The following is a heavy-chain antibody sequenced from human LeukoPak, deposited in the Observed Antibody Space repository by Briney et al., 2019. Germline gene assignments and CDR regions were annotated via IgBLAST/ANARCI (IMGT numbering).Heavy chain of an antibody. D-gene: IGHD2-15*01. Sequence: SETLSLTCTVSDGSISSYYWTWIRQPPGKGLEWIGLIHSSGSTHYNPSLNSRVTISVDTSKNQFSLKLSSVTAADTAVYYCARHVGRTSGPLVVVAASTNWFDPWGQGTLVTVSS. CDR2: IHSSGST. CDR3: ARHVGRTSGPLVVVAASTNWFDP. CDR1: DGSISSYY. J-gene: IGHJ5*02. V-gene: IGHV4-59*08.